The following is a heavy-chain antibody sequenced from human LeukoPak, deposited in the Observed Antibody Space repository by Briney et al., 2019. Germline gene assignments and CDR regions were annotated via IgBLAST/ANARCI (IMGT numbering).Heavy chain of an antibody. CDR2: IYTSGST. D-gene: IGHD6-13*01. V-gene: IGHV4-4*07. CDR1: GGSISSYY. Sequence: SETLSLTCTVSGGSISSYYWSWIRPPAGKGLEWIGRIYTSGSTNYNPSLKSRVTMSVDTSKNQFSLKLSSVTAADMAVYYCARGGGRIAAAGIRRLGAFDIWGQGTMVTVSS. CDR3: ARGGGRIAAAGIRRLGAFDI. J-gene: IGHJ3*02.